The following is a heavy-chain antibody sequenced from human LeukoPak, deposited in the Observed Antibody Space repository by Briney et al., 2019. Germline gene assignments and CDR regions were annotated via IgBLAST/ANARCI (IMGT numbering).Heavy chain of an antibody. V-gene: IGHV3-7*01. CDR3: LASGGY. CDR2: INPEGSAK. J-gene: IGHJ4*02. D-gene: IGHD6-25*01. Sequence: PGGSQRLSCAGSGFIFSNHWMNWVRQAPGKGLEWVAKINPEGSAKYYVDSVKGRFTISRDNAKNSLDLQMTSLRVGDTAVYYCLASGGYWGQGTLVTVSS. CDR1: GFIFSNHW.